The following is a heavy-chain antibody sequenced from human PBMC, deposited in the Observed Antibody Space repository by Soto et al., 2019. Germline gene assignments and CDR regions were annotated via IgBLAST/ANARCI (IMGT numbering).Heavy chain of an antibody. V-gene: IGHV4-31*03. CDR2: IYYSGST. D-gene: IGHD4-17*01. CDR3: ARGGSVFFLMIRRPPRSTPFPTRRSSDL. J-gene: IGHJ2*01. CDR1: GGSISSGGYY. Sequence: SETLSLTCTVSGGSISSGGYYWSWIRQHPGKGLEWIGYIYYSGSTYYNPSLKSRVTISVDTSKNQFSLKLSSVTASDTAVYYCARGGSVFFLMIRRPPRSTPFPTRRSSDL.